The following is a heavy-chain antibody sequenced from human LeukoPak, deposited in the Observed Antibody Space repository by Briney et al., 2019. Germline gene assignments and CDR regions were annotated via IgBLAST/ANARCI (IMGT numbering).Heavy chain of an antibody. V-gene: IGHV1-2*02. CDR1: GYTFTGYY. J-gene: IGHJ5*02. Sequence: ASVKVSCKASGYTFTGYYMHWVRQAPGQGLEWMGWINPNSGGTNYAQKFQGRVTMTRDTSISTAYMELSRLRSDDTAVYYCARDGGATVESNWFDPWGQGTLVTVSS. D-gene: IGHD4-17*01. CDR3: ARDGGATVESNWFDP. CDR2: INPNSGGT.